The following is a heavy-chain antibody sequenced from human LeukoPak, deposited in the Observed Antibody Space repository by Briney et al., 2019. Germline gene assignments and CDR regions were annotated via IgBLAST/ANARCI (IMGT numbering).Heavy chain of an antibody. V-gene: IGHV3-30*04. CDR2: ISYDGSDK. CDR1: GFTFSSYA. CDR3: AKDWVTTVVTLFDY. J-gene: IGHJ4*02. Sequence: GGSLRLSCAASGFTFSSYAMYWVRQAPGKGLEWVAVISYDGSDKFYADSVKGRFTISRDSSKNTLYLQMNSLRPEDTAVYYCAKDWVTTVVTLFDYWGQGTLVTVSS. D-gene: IGHD4-23*01.